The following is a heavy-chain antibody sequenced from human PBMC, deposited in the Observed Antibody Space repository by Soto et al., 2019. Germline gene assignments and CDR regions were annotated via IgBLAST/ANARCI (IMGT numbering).Heavy chain of an antibody. J-gene: IGHJ4*02. D-gene: IGHD6-13*01. Sequence: ESGGGLVQPGGSLRLSCAASGFTFSSYWMSWVRQAPGKGLEWVANIKQDGSEKYYVDSVKGRFTISRDNAKNSLYLQMNSLRAEDTAVYYCARIGKSYSSSWYTAPCFDYWGQGTLVTVSS. CDR2: IKQDGSEK. CDR1: GFTFSSYW. V-gene: IGHV3-7*03. CDR3: ARIGKSYSSSWYTAPCFDY.